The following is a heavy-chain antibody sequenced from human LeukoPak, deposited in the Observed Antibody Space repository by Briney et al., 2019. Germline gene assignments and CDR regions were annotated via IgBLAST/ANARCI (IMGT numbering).Heavy chain of an antibody. V-gene: IGHV5-51*01. CDR2: IYPGDSDT. CDR3: ARQQYYGSGYGPFNY. J-gene: IGHJ4*02. D-gene: IGHD3-10*01. CDR1: GYSFTSYW. Sequence: GESLKISCKGSGYSFTSYWIGWVRQMPGKSLEWMGIIYPGDSDTRYSPSFQGQVTISADKSISTAYLQWSSLKASDTAMYYCARQQYYGSGYGPFNYWGQGTLVTVSS.